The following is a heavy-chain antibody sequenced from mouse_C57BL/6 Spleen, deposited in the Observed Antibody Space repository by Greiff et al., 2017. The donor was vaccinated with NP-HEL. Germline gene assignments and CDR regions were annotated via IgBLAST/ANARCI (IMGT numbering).Heavy chain of an antibody. J-gene: IGHJ2*01. CDR2: IDPSDSYT. D-gene: IGHD1-1*01. CDR1: GYTFTSYW. V-gene: IGHV1-50*01. Sequence: VQLQQPGAELVKPGASVKLSCKASGYTFTSYWMQWVKQRPGQGLEWIGEIDPSDSYTNYNQKFKGKATLTVDTSSSTAYMQLSSLTSEDSAVYYCARGGYYGIDYWGQGTTLTVSS. CDR3: ARGGYYGIDY.